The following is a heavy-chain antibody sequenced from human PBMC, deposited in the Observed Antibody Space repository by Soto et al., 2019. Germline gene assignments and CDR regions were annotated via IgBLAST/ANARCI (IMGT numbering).Heavy chain of an antibody. V-gene: IGHV4-30-2*01. Sequence: QLQLQESGSGLVRPSQNLYLTCTVSGASIGSGSYSWNWIRQPPGKGLEWIGYLHHSGDTYFTPSLRRRVSISVDRSNNQFSLKLISVTAADTAVYYCARFPLWFGELDYWGQGALVTVSS. CDR2: LHHSGDT. J-gene: IGHJ4*02. D-gene: IGHD3-10*01. CDR1: GASIGSGSYS. CDR3: ARFPLWFGELDY.